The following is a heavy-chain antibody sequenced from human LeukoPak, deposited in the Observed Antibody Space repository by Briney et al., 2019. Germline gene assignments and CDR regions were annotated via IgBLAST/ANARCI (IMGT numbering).Heavy chain of an antibody. J-gene: IGHJ4*02. CDR2: IRSKTYGATA. Sequence: GGSLRLSCKPSGLTFGDYPMGWVRQAPGKGLEWVAYIRSKTYGATAEYAASVKGRFTISRDDFKSIASLQMNSLKTEDTAVYYCTRGPPFDYWGQGTLVSVSS. CDR3: TRGPPFDY. CDR1: GLTFGDYP. V-gene: IGHV3-49*02.